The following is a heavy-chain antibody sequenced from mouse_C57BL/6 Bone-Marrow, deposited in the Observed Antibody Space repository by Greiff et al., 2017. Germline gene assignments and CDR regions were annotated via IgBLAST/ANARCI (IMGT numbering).Heavy chain of an antibody. CDR3: ARSCGSSYWYFDV. CDR2: IDPSDSYT. D-gene: IGHD1-1*01. J-gene: IGHJ1*03. V-gene: IGHV1-69*01. Sequence: QVQLQQPGAELVMPGASVKLSCKASGYTFTSYWMHWVKQRPGQGLEWIGEIDPSDSYTNYNQKFTGKSTLTVDKSSSTADMQLRSLTSADSAVYYFARSCGSSYWYFDVWGTGTTVTVSS. CDR1: GYTFTSYW.